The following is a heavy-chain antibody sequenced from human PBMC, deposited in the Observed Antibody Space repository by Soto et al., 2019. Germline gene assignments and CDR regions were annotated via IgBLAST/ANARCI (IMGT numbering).Heavy chain of an antibody. V-gene: IGHV3-21*01. CDR1: GFTFSSYS. J-gene: IGHJ4*02. CDR2: ISSSSSYI. Sequence: EVQLVESGGGLVKPGGSLRLSCAASGFTFSSYSMNWVRQAPGKGLEWVSSISSSSSYIYYADSVKGRFTISRDNAKNSLYLQMNSLRAEDTAVYYCARSAGVRVPAAMFGYWGQGTLVTVSS. D-gene: IGHD2-2*01. CDR3: ARSAGVRVPAAMFGY.